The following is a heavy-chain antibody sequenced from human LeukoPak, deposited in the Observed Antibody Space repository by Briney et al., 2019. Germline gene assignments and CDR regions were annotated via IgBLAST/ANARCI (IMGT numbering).Heavy chain of an antibody. CDR3: AKNVLLWFGVPGNAFDI. CDR1: GFTFSTYW. J-gene: IGHJ3*02. D-gene: IGHD3-10*01. Sequence: GGSLRLSCAASGFTFSTYWMHWVRQAPGEGPVWVSAISGSGGSTYYADSVKGRFTISRDNSKNTLYLQMNSLRAEDTAVYYCAKNVLLWFGVPGNAFDIWGQGTMVTVSS. CDR2: ISGSGGST. V-gene: IGHV3-23*01.